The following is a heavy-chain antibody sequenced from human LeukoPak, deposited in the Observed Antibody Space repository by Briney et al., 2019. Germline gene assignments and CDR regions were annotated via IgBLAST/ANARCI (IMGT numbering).Heavy chain of an antibody. Sequence: HPGGSLRLSCEVSGLSLSSYTMNWVRQAPGKGLEWLSYISSRSDTIKYADSVRGRFTISRDNAAKSVYLRLTSLRAEDTGIYYCASDHYGSGTDYYFYYMDVWGNGTTVTVSS. CDR1: GLSLSSYT. CDR2: ISSRSDTI. J-gene: IGHJ6*03. D-gene: IGHD3-10*01. V-gene: IGHV3-48*04. CDR3: ASDHYGSGTDYYFYYMDV.